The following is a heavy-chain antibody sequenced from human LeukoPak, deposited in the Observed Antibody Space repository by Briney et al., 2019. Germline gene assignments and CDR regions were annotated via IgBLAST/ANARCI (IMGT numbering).Heavy chain of an antibody. CDR2: MYHSGST. D-gene: IGHD1-14*01. V-gene: IGHV4-38-2*01. J-gene: IGHJ4*02. Sequence: SETLSLTCAVSGYSISSGYYWGWVRQPPGKGLEWIGSMYHSGSTYYNPSLKSRVTISVDTSKNQFSLNLNSMTAADTAVYYCARRLGRPNTGTDYWGQGTLVTVSS. CDR1: GYSISSGYY. CDR3: ARRLGRPNTGTDY.